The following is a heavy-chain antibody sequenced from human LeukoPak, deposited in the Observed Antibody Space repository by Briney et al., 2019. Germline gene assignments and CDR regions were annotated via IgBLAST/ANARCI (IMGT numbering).Heavy chain of an antibody. CDR2: MNPNSGNT. D-gene: IGHD3-9*01. CDR1: GYTFTSYD. CDR3: ARDYDILTGYYSFGMDV. Sequence: GASVKVSCKASGYTFTSYDINWVRQATGQGLEWMEWMNPNSGNTGYAQKFQGRVTMTRNTSISTAYMELSSLRSEDTAVYYCARDYDILTGYYSFGMDVWGQGTTVTVSS. V-gene: IGHV1-8*01. J-gene: IGHJ6*02.